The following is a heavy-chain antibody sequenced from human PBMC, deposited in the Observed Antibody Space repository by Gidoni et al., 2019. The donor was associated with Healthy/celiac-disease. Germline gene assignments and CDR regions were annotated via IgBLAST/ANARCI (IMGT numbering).Heavy chain of an antibody. CDR3: AKADYCSSTSCYFFRVYYYGMDV. D-gene: IGHD2-2*01. V-gene: IGHV3-30*18. CDR1: GFTFSSYG. CDR2: ISYDGSNK. Sequence: QVQLVESGGGVVQPGRSLRLSCAASGFTFSSYGLQWVGKAPGKGLEWVAVISYDGSNKYYADSVKGRFTISRDNSKNTLYLQMNSLRAEDTAVYYCAKADYCSSTSCYFFRVYYYGMDVWGKGTTVTVSS. J-gene: IGHJ6*04.